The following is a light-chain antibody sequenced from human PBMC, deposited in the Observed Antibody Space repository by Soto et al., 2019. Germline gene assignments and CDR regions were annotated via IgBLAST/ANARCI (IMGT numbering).Light chain of an antibody. V-gene: IGLV2-14*03. Sequence: QSALTQPASVSGSPGQSNTISCTGTSSDVGAYNFVSWYQQHPGKAPKLIIYDVNNRPSEVSNRFSGSKSGNTASLTISGLQAEDEGDYYCSSFTTGVNYVFGIGTKLTVL. CDR1: SSDVGAYNF. J-gene: IGLJ1*01. CDR3: SSFTTGVNYV. CDR2: DVN.